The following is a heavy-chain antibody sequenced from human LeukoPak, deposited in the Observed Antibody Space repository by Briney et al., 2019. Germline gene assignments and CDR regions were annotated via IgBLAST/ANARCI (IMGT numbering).Heavy chain of an antibody. Sequence: SSETLSLTCTVSGGSISSYYWSWIRQPPGKGLEWIGYIYYSGSTNYNPSLKSRVTMSVDTSKNQFSLKLSSVTAADTAVYYCARSELEPWRGAFDIWGQGTMVTVSS. D-gene: IGHD1-1*01. CDR2: IYYSGST. V-gene: IGHV4-59*12. J-gene: IGHJ3*02. CDR3: ARSELEPWRGAFDI. CDR1: GGSISSYY.